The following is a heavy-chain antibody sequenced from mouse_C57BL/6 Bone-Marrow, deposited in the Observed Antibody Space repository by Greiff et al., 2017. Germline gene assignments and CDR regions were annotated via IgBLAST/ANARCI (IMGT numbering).Heavy chain of an antibody. V-gene: IGHV5-17*01. CDR1: GFTFSDYG. CDR3: ARTGDYYGSSYPWYLDV. CDR2: ISRGSSTI. J-gene: IGHJ1*03. Sequence: EVQRVESGGGLVKPGGSLKLSCAASGFTFSDYGMHCVRQAPEQGLEWVAYISRGSSTIYYADPVKGRFTISRDNAKNTLFLQITSLRSEDTDMYYCARTGDYYGSSYPWYLDVGGTGTTVTVSS. D-gene: IGHD1-1*01.